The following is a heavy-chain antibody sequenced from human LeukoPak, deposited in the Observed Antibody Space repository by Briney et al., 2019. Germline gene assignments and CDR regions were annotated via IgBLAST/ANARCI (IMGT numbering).Heavy chain of an antibody. Sequence: PSETLSLTCTVSGGSISSSSYYWGWIRQPPGKGLEWIGSIYYSGSTYYNPSLKSRVTISVDTSKNQFSLKLSSVTAADTAVYYCARRAAAPPNWFDPWGQGTLVTVSS. CDR1: GGSISSSSYY. V-gene: IGHV4-39*01. CDR3: ARRAAAPPNWFDP. CDR2: IYYSGST. J-gene: IGHJ5*02. D-gene: IGHD6-13*01.